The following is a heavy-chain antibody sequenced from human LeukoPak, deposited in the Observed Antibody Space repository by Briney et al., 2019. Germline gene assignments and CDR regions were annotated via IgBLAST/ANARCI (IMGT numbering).Heavy chain of an antibody. V-gene: IGHV3-23*01. CDR3: AKGGYSSGASCYDYYYYYMAV. CDR2: IRCSGGST. CDR1: GFTFSSYA. Sequence: PGGSLRLSCAASGFTFSSYAMSWVRQAPGEGLEGVSAIRCSGGSTYYADSVKGRVTISRDNSKNTLYLQMNSLTAEDTAVYYCAKGGYSSGASCYDYYYYYMAVWGKGTPVTVSS. J-gene: IGHJ6*03. D-gene: IGHD2-15*01.